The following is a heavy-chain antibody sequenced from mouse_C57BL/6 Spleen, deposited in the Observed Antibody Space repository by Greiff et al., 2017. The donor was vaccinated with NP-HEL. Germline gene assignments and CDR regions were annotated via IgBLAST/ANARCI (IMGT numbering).Heavy chain of an antibody. V-gene: IGHV1-9*01. D-gene: IGHD2-3*01. CDR3: ARCIDGYYGRYYAMDY. Sequence: QVQLQQSGAELMKPGASVKLSCKATGYTFTGYWIEWVKQRPGHGLEWIGEILPGSGSTNYNEKFKGKATFTADTSSNTAYMPLSSLTTEDTAIYSCARCIDGYYGRYYAMDYWGQGTSVTVSS. J-gene: IGHJ4*01. CDR2: ILPGSGST. CDR1: GYTFTGYW.